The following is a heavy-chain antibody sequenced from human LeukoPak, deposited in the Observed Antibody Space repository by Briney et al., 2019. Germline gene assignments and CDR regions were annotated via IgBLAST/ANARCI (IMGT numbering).Heavy chain of an antibody. CDR2: ISSSSSYI. Sequence: GGSLRLSCAASGFTFSSYSMNWVRQAPGKGLEWVSSISSSSSYIYYADSVKGRFTISRDNAKNSLYLQMNSLRAEDTAVYYCARAGVGVDYGDYGLDYWGQGTLVTVSS. CDR3: ARAGVGVDYGDYGLDY. D-gene: IGHD4-17*01. V-gene: IGHV3-21*01. CDR1: GFTFSSYS. J-gene: IGHJ4*02.